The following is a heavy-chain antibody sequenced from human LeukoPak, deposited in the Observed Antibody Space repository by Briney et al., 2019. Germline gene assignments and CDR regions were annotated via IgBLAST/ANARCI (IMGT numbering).Heavy chain of an antibody. CDR2: IIPILGIA. CDR3: ARDGVRATALLNYYYYYGMDV. D-gene: IGHD1-26*01. V-gene: IGHV1-69*04. J-gene: IGHJ6*02. Sequence: GASVKVSCKASGGTFSSYTISWVRQAPGQGLEWMGRIIPILGIANYAQKFQGRVTITADKSTSTAYMELSSLRSEDTAVYYCARDGVRATALLNYYYYYGMDVWGQGTTVTVSS. CDR1: GGTFSSYT.